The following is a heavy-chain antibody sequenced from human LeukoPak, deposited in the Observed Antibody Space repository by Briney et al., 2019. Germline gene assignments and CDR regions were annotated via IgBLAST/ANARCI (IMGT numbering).Heavy chain of an antibody. CDR1: GFTFSSYE. CDR2: ISSSGSTI. CDR3: ARGSNSNSGYDSDFDY. J-gene: IGHJ4*02. Sequence: GGSLRLSCAPSGFTFSSYEMNWVSQAPGKGLGWVSYISSSGSTIYYADSVKGRFTISRDNAKNSLYLQMNRLRAEDTAVYYCARGSNSNSGYDSDFDYWGQGTLVTVSS. V-gene: IGHV3-48*03. D-gene: IGHD5-12*01.